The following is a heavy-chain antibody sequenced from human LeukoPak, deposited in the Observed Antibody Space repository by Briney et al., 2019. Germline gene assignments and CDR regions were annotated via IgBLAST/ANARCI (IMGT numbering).Heavy chain of an antibody. CDR2: IKQDGSEK. CDR1: GFTFSSYW. D-gene: IGHD3-22*01. J-gene: IGHJ6*03. V-gene: IGHV3-7*04. CDR3: ARGRSALIGSYYYYYMDV. Sequence: GGSLRLSCAASGFTFSSYWMTWVRQAPGKGLEWVANIKQDGSEKYYVDSVKGRFTISRDNAKNSLYLQMNSLRAEDTAVYYCARGRSALIGSYYYYYMDVWGKGTTVTVSS.